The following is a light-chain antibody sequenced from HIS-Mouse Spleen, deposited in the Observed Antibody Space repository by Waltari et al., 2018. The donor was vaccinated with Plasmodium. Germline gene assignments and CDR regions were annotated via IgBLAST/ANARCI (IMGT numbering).Light chain of an antibody. Sequence: DIQMTQSPSSLSASVGDRVTITCQASQDISNYLNWYQQKPGKAPKLLIYDASNLETGVPSRFSGSGSGTDFTFTISSLEPEDFAVYYCQQRSNWPSLTFGGGTKVEIK. CDR2: DAS. CDR3: QQRSNWPSLT. CDR1: QDISNY. J-gene: IGKJ4*01. V-gene: IGKV1-33*01.